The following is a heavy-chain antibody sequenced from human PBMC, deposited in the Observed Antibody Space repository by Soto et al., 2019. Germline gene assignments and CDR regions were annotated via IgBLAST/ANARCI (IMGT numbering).Heavy chain of an antibody. J-gene: IGHJ6*02. V-gene: IGHV1-69*13. CDR2: IIPIFGTA. CDR3: ARDKSWIPAPPGGPPRVTNGMEV. Sequence: GASVKVSCKASGGTFSSYAISWVRQAPGQGLEWMGGIIPIFGTANYAQKFQGRVTITADESTSTAYMELSSLRSEDTAVYYCARDKSWIPAPPGGPPRVTNGMEVWGQGTTVTVSS. CDR1: GGTFSSYA. D-gene: IGHD1-1*01.